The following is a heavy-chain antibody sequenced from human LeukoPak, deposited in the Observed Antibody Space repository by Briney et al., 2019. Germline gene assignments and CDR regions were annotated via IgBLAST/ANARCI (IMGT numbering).Heavy chain of an antibody. CDR2: IYDTGTYT. Sequence: GGSLRLSCAASGFTFSIYGMSWVRQPPGKGLEWASTIYDTGTYTFYTDSVKGRFTISRDNSKNTLSLQMNSLRAEDTAVYYCASRVIRGAHFNYWGQGTLVTVSS. CDR1: GFTFSIYG. D-gene: IGHD3-10*01. CDR3: ASRVIRGAHFNY. J-gene: IGHJ4*02. V-gene: IGHV3-23*05.